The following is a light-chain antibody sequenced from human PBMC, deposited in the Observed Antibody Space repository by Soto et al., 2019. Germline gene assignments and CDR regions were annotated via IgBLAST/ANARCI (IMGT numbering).Light chain of an antibody. Sequence: DIQMTQSPSSVSASVGDRVTITCRASQGISSWLAWYQQKPGKAPKLLIYHASSLQSGVPLRFSGSGSGTEFTLTISSLQPDDFATYYCQQYNLYPETFGQGTKVDIK. CDR1: QGISSW. V-gene: IGKV1D-16*01. J-gene: IGKJ1*01. CDR3: QQYNLYPET. CDR2: HAS.